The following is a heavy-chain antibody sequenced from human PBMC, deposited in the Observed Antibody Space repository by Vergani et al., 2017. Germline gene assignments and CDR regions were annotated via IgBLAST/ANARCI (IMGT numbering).Heavy chain of an antibody. J-gene: IGHJ4*02. CDR3: ARGDYYDSSGYYYGGDY. D-gene: IGHD3-22*01. Sequence: EVQLVESGGGLVQPGGSLRLSCAASGFTFSSYWMHLVRQAPGKGLVWVSRINSAGSSTSYADSVKGRFTISRDNAKNTLYLQMNSLRAEDTAVYYCARGDYYDSSGYYYGGDYWGQGTLVTVSS. CDR2: INSAGSST. CDR1: GFTFSSYW. V-gene: IGHV3-74*01.